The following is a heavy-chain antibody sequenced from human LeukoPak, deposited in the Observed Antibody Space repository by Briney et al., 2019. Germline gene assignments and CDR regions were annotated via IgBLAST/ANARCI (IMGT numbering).Heavy chain of an antibody. CDR1: GFTFSSYG. CDR3: AKDKGVVPAAVYYMDV. D-gene: IGHD2-2*01. CDR2: IRYDGSNK. V-gene: IGHV3-30*02. Sequence: GGSLRLSCAASGFTFSSYGMHWVRQAPGKGLEWVAFIRYDGSNKYYADSVKGRSTISRDNSKNTLYLQMNSLRAEDTAVYYCAKDKGVVPAAVYYMDVWGKGTTVTVSS. J-gene: IGHJ6*03.